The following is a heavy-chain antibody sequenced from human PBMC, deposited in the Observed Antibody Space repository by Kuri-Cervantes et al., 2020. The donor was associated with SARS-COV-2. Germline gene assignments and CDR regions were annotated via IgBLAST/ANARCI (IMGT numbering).Heavy chain of an antibody. J-gene: IGHJ4*02. V-gene: IGHV3-48*02. D-gene: IGHD1-14*01. CDR1: GFTFSSYS. CDR2: ISSSSTI. Sequence: GESLKISCAASGFTFSSYSMNWVRQAPGKGLEWVSYISSSSTIYYADSVKGRFTISRDNAKNSLYLQMNSLRDEDTAVYYCARDRHPGGFDYWGQGTLVTVSS. CDR3: ARDRHPGGFDY.